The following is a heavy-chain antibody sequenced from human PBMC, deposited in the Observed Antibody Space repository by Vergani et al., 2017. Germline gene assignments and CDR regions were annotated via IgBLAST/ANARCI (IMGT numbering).Heavy chain of an antibody. CDR2: IKQDGSEK. CDR3: ARELVAGTKEIDY. CDR1: EFILGTYW. J-gene: IGHJ4*02. Sequence: DVQIVESGGGLVQPGGSLRLSCTGSEFILGTYWMTWVRQAPREGLEWVASIKQDGSEKQYVDSVKGRFTISRDNVRNLVFLEMNDLRVADTAVYYCARELVAGTKEIDYWGQGTLVTVSS. D-gene: IGHD6-19*01. V-gene: IGHV3-7*01.